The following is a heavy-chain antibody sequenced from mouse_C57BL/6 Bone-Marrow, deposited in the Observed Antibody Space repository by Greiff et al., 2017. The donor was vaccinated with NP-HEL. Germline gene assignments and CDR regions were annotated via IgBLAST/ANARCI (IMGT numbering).Heavy chain of an antibody. V-gene: IGHV7-1*01. J-gene: IGHJ3*01. CDR1: GFTFSDFY. CDR3: ARDANSAWFAY. Sequence: EVQLVESGGGLVQSGRSLRLSCATSGFTFSDFYMEWVRQAPGKGLEWIAASRNKANDYTTEYSASVKGRFIVSRDTSQSILYLQMNALRAEDTAIYYCARDANSAWFAYWGQGTLVTVSA. D-gene: IGHD1-3*01. CDR2: SRNKANDYTT.